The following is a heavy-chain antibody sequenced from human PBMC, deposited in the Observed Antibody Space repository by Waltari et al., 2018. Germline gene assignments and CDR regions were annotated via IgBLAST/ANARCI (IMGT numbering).Heavy chain of an antibody. CDR2: IKTRADGGTA. J-gene: IGHJ6*02. V-gene: IGHV3-15*07. CDR3: TPPPYYYYYGMDV. Sequence: EVQLVESGGGLVNPGGPLRLSCAASGFSFRNAWLNWVRQAPGKGLEWVGRIKTRADGGTADYAAPVRGRFTISRDDSQNTLYLQMNSLKTEDTAVYYCTPPPYYYYYGMDVWGQGTTVTVSS. CDR1: GFSFRNAW.